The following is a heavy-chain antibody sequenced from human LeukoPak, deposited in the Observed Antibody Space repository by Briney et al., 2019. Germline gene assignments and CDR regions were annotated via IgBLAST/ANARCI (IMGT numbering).Heavy chain of an antibody. J-gene: IGHJ4*02. CDR3: ARAEGYCSSTSCYAVY. CDR2: IYYSGST. D-gene: IGHD2-2*01. Sequence: NPSETLSLTCNVSGGSISSSSYYWGWIRQPPWKGLEWIGSIYYSGSTYYTPSLKSRVTISVDTSKNQFSLNLNSMTAADTAVYYCARAEGYCSSTSCYAVYWGQGTPVTVSS. V-gene: IGHV4-39*07. CDR1: GGSISSSSYY.